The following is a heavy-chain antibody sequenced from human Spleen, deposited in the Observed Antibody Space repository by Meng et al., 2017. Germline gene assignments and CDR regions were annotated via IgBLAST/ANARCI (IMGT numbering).Heavy chain of an antibody. V-gene: IGHV4-39*07. D-gene: IGHD3-10*01. Sequence: SETLSLTCTVSGGSISSSRYYWGWIRQPPRKGLEWIGNIYYSGSTNYNPSLKSRVTISVDTSKNQFSLKLSSVTAADTAVYYCARSRKYGSGSYPHYYGMDVWGQGTTVTVSS. J-gene: IGHJ6*02. CDR2: IYYSGST. CDR1: GGSISSSRYY. CDR3: ARSRKYGSGSYPHYYGMDV.